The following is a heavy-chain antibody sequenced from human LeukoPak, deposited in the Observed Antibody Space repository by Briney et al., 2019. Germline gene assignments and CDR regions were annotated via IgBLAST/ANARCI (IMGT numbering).Heavy chain of an antibody. CDR3: ARDSGGYPLLRYFDWLYPLADY. D-gene: IGHD3-9*01. J-gene: IGHJ4*02. CDR1: GGSISSSSYY. V-gene: IGHV4-39*07. CDR2: IYHSGST. Sequence: SETLSLTCTVSGGSISSSSYYWGWIRQPPGKGLEWIGSIYHSGSTYYNPSLKSRVTISVDTSKNQFSLKLSSVTAADTAVYYCARDSGGYPLLRYFDWLYPLADYWGQGTLVTVSS.